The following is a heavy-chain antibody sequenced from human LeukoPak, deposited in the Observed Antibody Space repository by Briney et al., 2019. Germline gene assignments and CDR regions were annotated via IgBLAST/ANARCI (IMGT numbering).Heavy chain of an antibody. V-gene: IGHV4-39*01. CDR1: GGSISGYY. CDR3: ARHFSAAMVFWAFDI. CDR2: IYYSGSN. J-gene: IGHJ3*02. Sequence: SETLSLTCSVSGGSISGYYWGWIRQPPGKGLEWIGSIYYSGSNYSNASLKSRVTTSLDTSNNQFSLKLSSVAAAETAVYYCARHFSAAMVFWAFDIWGAGTMVTVSS. D-gene: IGHD5-18*01.